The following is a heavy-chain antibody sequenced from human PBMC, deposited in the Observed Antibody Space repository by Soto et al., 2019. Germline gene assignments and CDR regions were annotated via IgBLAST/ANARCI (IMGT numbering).Heavy chain of an antibody. CDR1: GGSFSGYY. CDR3: GRGYNWRSGYDGYYYYYGMDV. J-gene: IGHJ6*02. D-gene: IGHD5-12*01. CDR2: INHSGST. Sequence: QVQLQQWGAGLLKPSETLSLTCAVYGGSFSGYYWSWIRQPPGKGLEWIGEINHSGSTNYNPSLKRRVTISVDTSKNQYSSKLSCVTAAEKAVEYCGRGYNWRSGYDGYYYYYGMDVWGQGTTVTVSS. V-gene: IGHV4-34*01.